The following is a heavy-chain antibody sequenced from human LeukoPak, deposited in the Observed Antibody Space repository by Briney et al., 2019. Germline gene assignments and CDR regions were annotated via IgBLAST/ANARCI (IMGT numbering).Heavy chain of an antibody. J-gene: IGHJ3*01. CDR3: AKAAMIVD. V-gene: IGHV3-48*03. D-gene: IGHD3-22*01. CDR2: ISSSGSTI. CDR1: GFTFSSYE. Sequence: GGSLRLSCAASGFTFSSYEMNWVRQAPGKGLEWVSYISSSGSTIYYADSVKGRFTISRDNSKNTLYLQMNSLRAEDTAVYYCAKAAMIVDWGQGTMVTVSS.